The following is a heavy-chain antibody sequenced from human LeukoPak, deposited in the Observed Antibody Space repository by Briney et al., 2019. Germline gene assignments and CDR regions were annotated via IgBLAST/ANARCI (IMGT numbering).Heavy chain of an antibody. CDR3: ARVPYGSGTYTDY. Sequence: GRSLTLSCAASGFTFSTHAMHWVRQAPGKGLEWVALILYDGSNERYADSVKGRFSIARDNSKNTPYPQMNSLRAEDTAVYYGARVPYGSGTYTDYWGQGTLVTVSS. CDR1: GFTFSTHA. CDR2: ILYDGSNE. D-gene: IGHD3-10*01. V-gene: IGHV3-30-3*01. J-gene: IGHJ4*02.